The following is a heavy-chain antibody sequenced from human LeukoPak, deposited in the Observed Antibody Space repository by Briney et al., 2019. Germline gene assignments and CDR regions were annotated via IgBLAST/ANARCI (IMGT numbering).Heavy chain of an antibody. Sequence: SETLSLTCTVSGGSTSSGNYYWGWIRQPPGKGLEWIGGISSSGNTYYNPSLKSRITISIDTSKNHFSLKLSSVTAADTAVYYCARLGAGPTYYDFWSGYSSFHFDYWGQGTLVTVSS. D-gene: IGHD3-3*01. V-gene: IGHV4-39*02. CDR2: ISSSGNT. CDR3: ARLGAGPTYYDFWSGYSSFHFDY. CDR1: GGSTSSGNYY. J-gene: IGHJ4*02.